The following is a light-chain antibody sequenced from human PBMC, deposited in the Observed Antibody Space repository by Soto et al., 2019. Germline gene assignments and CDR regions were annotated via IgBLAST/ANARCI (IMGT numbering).Light chain of an antibody. CDR3: SSYTSSITHV. CDR2: DVS. V-gene: IGLV2-14*01. Sequence: QSALTQPASVSGSPGQSITISCTGTNSDVGAYNYVCWHQQHPGKAPKLLIYDVSVRPSGVSNRFSASKSGNTASLTISGLQAEDEADYYCSSYTSSITHVFGTGTKLTVL. CDR1: NSDVGAYNY. J-gene: IGLJ1*01.